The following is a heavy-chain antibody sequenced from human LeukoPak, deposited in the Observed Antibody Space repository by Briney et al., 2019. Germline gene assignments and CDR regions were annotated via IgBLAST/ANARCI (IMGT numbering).Heavy chain of an antibody. V-gene: IGHV3-15*01. Sequence: GGSLRLSCAASGFTFSNAWMSWVRQAPGKGLEWVGRIKSKTDGGTTDYAAPVKGRFTISRDDSKNTLYLQMNSLRAEDTAVYYCAKDQGGCYDSSGYYYITDYWGQGTLVTVSS. D-gene: IGHD3-22*01. CDR1: GFTFSNAW. CDR3: AKDQGGCYDSSGYYYITDY. J-gene: IGHJ4*02. CDR2: IKSKTDGGTT.